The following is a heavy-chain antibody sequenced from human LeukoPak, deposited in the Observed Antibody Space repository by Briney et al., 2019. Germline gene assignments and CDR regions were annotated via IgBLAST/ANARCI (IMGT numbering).Heavy chain of an antibody. CDR2: IRYDGSNK. D-gene: IGHD6-19*01. Sequence: GGSLRLSCAASGFTFSSYGMHWVRQAPGKGLEWVAFIRYDGSNKYYADSVKGRFTISRDNSKNTLYLQMNSLRAEDTAVYYCAKPLGIAVADPYYFDYWGQGTLVTVSS. CDR1: GFTFSSYG. J-gene: IGHJ4*02. CDR3: AKPLGIAVADPYYFDY. V-gene: IGHV3-30*02.